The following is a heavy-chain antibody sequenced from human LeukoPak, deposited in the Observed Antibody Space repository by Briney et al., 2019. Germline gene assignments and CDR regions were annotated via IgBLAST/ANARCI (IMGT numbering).Heavy chain of an antibody. CDR1: GSTFSGYP. Sequence: GRSLRLSCAASGSTFSGYPTHWVRQTPGKGLEWVAVIWYDGSNKYYADSVKGRFTISRDNSKNTLYLQMNSLRAEDTAVYYCARDYHPYYYDSSGYFDYWGQGTLVTVSS. CDR2: IWYDGSNK. D-gene: IGHD3-22*01. V-gene: IGHV3-33*08. CDR3: ARDYHPYYYDSSGYFDY. J-gene: IGHJ4*02.